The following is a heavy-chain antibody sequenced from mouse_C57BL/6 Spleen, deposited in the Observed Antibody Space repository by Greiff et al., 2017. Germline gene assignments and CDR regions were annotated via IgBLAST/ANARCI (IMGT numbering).Heavy chain of an antibody. V-gene: IGHV3-6*01. CDR2: IRYDGSN. Sequence: EVQLQESGPGLVKPSQSLSLSCSATGYSITSGYYWNWIRQFPGNKLEWMGYIRYDGSNNYNPSLKNRISITRDTSKNQFFLKLNSVTTEYTATYYCAKDWLAYWGQGTLGTVSA. CDR1: GYSITSGYY. J-gene: IGHJ3*01. CDR3: AKDWLAY.